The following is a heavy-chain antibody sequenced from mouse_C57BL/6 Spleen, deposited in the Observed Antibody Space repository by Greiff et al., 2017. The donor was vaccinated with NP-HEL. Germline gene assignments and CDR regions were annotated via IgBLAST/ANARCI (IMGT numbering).Heavy chain of an antibody. CDR3: ARPANWYFDV. CDR2: ISSGSSTI. Sequence: EVQVVESGGGLVKPGGSLKLSCAASGFTFSDYGMHWVRQAPEKGLEWVAYISSGSSTIYYADTVKGRFTISRDNAKNNLFLQMTSLRSEDTAMYYCARPANWYFDVWGTGTTVTVSS. J-gene: IGHJ1*03. V-gene: IGHV5-17*01. CDR1: GFTFSDYG.